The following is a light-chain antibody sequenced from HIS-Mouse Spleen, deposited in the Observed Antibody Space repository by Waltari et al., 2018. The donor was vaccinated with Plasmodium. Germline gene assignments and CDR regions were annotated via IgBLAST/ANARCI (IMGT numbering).Light chain of an antibody. J-gene: IGLJ1*01. V-gene: IGLV2-23*03. CDR2: EGS. CDR1: SRDVGSYNL. Sequence: QSALTQPASVSGSPGQSITISCTGTSRDVGSYNLVYWSHQHPGKAPKLMIYEGSKRPSGVSNRFSGSKSGNTASLTISGLQAEDEADYYCCSYAGSSTFPYVFGTGTKVTVL. CDR3: CSYAGSSTFPYV.